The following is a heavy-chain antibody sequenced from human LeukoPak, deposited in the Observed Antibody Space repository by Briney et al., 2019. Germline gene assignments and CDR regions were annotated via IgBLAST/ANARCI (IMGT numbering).Heavy chain of an antibody. Sequence: PGRSLRLSCAASGFTFSTYGIHWVRQAPGKGLEWVAVMSYDGGSKYYADSVKGRFTISRDNSKNTLFLRMNSLRAEDTAVYYCAKDFESSGWYDRLSYYFDYWGQGTLVTVSS. CDR1: GFTFSTYG. J-gene: IGHJ4*02. D-gene: IGHD6-19*01. CDR2: MSYDGGSK. V-gene: IGHV3-30*18. CDR3: AKDFESSGWYDRLSYYFDY.